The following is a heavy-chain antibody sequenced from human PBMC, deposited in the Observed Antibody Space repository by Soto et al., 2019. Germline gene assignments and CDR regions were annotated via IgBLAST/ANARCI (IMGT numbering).Heavy chain of an antibody. CDR1: GGSVSSGSYY. D-gene: IGHD6-13*01. Sequence: ETLSLTCTVSGGSVSSGSYYWSWIRQPPEKGLEWIGYIYYSGSTNYNPSLKSRVTISVDTSKNQFSLKLSSVTAADTAVYYCARELEQQLVFDYWGQGTLVTVSS. J-gene: IGHJ4*02. CDR3: ARELEQQLVFDY. V-gene: IGHV4-61*01. CDR2: IYYSGST.